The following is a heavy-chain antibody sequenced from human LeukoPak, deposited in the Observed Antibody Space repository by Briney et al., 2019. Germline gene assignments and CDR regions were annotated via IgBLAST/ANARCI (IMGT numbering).Heavy chain of an antibody. V-gene: IGHV3-21*01. CDR1: GFTFSSYS. Sequence: GGSLRLSCAASGFTFSSYSMNWVRQAPGKGLEWVSSISSSSSYIYYANSVKGRFTISRDNAKNSLYLQMNSLRAEDTAVYYCARKVSSGSPAFDYWGQGTLVTVSS. CDR3: ARKVSSGSPAFDY. CDR2: ISSSSSYI. D-gene: IGHD6-19*01. J-gene: IGHJ4*02.